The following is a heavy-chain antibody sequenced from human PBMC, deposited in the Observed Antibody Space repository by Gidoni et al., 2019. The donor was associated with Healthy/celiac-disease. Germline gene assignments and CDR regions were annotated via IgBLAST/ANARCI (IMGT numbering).Heavy chain of an antibody. CDR3: ARSGYDFWSGYLIHNWFDP. Sequence: QVQLVQSGAEVKKPGASVKLSCKASGYTFTGYYMHWVRQAPGQGLEWMGWINPNSGGTNYAQKFQGRVTMTRDTSISTAYMELSRLRSDDTAVYYCARSGYDFWSGYLIHNWFDPWGQGTLVTVSS. CDR1: GYTFTGYY. V-gene: IGHV1-2*02. D-gene: IGHD3-3*01. CDR2: INPNSGGT. J-gene: IGHJ5*02.